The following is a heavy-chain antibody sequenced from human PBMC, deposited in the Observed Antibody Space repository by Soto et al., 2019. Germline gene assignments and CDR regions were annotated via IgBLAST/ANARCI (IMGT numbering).Heavy chain of an antibody. CDR3: ARGGLRGNWLDP. V-gene: IGHV3-74*01. CDR2: INSDGSST. Sequence: PGGSLRLSCAASGFTFSNYWMHCVRQAPGKGLVWVSRINSDGSSTSYADSVKGRFTISRDNAKNTLYLQMNSLRAEDTAVYYCARGGLRGNWLDPWGQGTLVTVSS. D-gene: IGHD2-21*01. J-gene: IGHJ5*02. CDR1: GFTFSNYW.